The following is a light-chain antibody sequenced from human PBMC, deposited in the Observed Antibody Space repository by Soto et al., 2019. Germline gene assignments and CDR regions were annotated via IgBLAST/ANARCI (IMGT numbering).Light chain of an antibody. V-gene: IGKV3-11*01. CDR1: QSVSIY. Sequence: EIVLTQSPATLSLSPGERATLSCRASQSVSIYLAWYQQRPCQAPRLLIYDASNRATGIPARFSGSGSGTDFTLTISSLEPEDFAVYYCHQRSDWPSVTFGQGTRLEIK. CDR3: HQRSDWPSVT. J-gene: IGKJ5*01. CDR2: DAS.